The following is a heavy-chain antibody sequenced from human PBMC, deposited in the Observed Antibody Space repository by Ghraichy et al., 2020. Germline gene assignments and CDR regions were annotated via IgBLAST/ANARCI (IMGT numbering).Heavy chain of an antibody. CDR2: ISAYNGNT. Sequence: ASVKVSCKASGYTFTSYGISWVRQAPGQGLEWMGWISAYNGNTNYAQKLQGRVTMTTDTSTSTAYMELRSLRSDDTAVYYCARDIEYSVVRVYYYYGMDVWGQGTTVTVSS. J-gene: IGHJ6*02. CDR3: ARDIEYSVVRVYYYYGMDV. D-gene: IGHD5/OR15-5a*01. CDR1: GYTFTSYG. V-gene: IGHV1-18*04.